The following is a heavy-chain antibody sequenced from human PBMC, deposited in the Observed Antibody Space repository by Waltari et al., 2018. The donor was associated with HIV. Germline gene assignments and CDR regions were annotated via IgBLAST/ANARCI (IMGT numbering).Heavy chain of an antibody. V-gene: IGHV4-39*01. J-gene: IGHJ5*02. CDR1: GGSINSTSYY. D-gene: IGHD3-10*01. Sequence: QLQLQESGPGLVKPSETLSLICRISGGSINSTSYYWGWIRQPPGKGLEWIGSMFYSGRTYYNPSLKTRVTISVDTSKNQFSLKLSSVTAADTALYYCARQAYYYGSGSANWFDPWGQGTLVTVSS. CDR2: MFYSGRT. CDR3: ARQAYYYGSGSANWFDP.